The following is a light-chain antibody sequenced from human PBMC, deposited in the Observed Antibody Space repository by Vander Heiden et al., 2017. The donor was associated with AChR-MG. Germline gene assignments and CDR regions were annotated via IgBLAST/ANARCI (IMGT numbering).Light chain of an antibody. V-gene: IGLV1-47*01. CDR1: SSNIRSNY. CDR3: AAWDDSLSARV. Sequence: PSPRVTISSSGRSSNIRSNYVYWYQQLPDRFSGSKSGTSASLAISGLRAEDEADYYCAAWDDSLSARVFGGGTKLTVL. J-gene: IGLJ3*02.